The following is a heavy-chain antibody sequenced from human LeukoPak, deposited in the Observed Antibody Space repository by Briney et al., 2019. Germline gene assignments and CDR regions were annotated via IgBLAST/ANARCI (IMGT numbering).Heavy chain of an antibody. V-gene: IGHV1-24*01. CDR3: ATKRGLVKSRVDAFDI. J-gene: IGHJ3*02. Sequence: GASVKVSCKVSGYTLTELSMHWVRQAPGKGLEWMGGFDPEDGETIYAQKFQGRVTMTEDTSTDTAYMELCSLRSEDTAVYYCATKRGLVKSRVDAFDIWGQGTMVTVSS. D-gene: IGHD6-19*01. CDR1: GYTLTELS. CDR2: FDPEDGET.